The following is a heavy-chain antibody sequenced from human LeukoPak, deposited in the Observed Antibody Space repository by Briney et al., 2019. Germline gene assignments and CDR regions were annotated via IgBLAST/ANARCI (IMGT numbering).Heavy chain of an antibody. CDR3: ARDADLLRLFDY. Sequence: PSETLSLTCAVYGGSFSGYYWSWIRQPAGKGLEWIGRIYTSGSTNYNPSLKSRVTMSVDTSKNQFSLKLSSVTAADTAVYYCARDADLLRLFDYWGQGTLVTVSS. CDR2: IYTSGST. V-gene: IGHV4-4*07. J-gene: IGHJ4*02. D-gene: IGHD3-3*01. CDR1: GGSFSGYY.